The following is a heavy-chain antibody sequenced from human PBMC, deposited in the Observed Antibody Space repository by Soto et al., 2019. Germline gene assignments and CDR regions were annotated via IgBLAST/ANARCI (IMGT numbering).Heavy chain of an antibody. Sequence: SVKVSCKASGGTFSSYTISWVRQAPGQGLEWMGRIIPILGIANYAQKFQGRVTITADKSTSTAYMELSSLRSEDTAVYYCARMGYCSSTSCPSGHHWGQGTLVTVSS. CDR1: GGTFSSYT. CDR3: ARMGYCSSTSCPSGHH. CDR2: IIPILGIA. V-gene: IGHV1-69*02. D-gene: IGHD2-2*01. J-gene: IGHJ5*02.